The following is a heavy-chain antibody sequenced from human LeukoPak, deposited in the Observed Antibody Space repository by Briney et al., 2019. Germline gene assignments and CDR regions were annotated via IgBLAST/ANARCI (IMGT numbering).Heavy chain of an antibody. CDR3: ALQPGYCSSASCSHFDF. V-gene: IGHV5-51*01. Sequence: GESLKISCKGSGYKFTNYWIVWVRQMPGKGLEWMGIIYPDDSNTRYSPSFQGQVTISVNKSFSTAYLQWNSLKASDTAMYYCALQPGYCSSASCSHFDFWGQGTLVTVSS. D-gene: IGHD2-2*01. CDR2: IYPDDSNT. CDR1: GYKFTNYW. J-gene: IGHJ4*02.